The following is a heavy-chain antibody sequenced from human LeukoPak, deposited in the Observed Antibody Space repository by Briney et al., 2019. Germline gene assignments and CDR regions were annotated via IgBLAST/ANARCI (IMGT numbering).Heavy chain of an antibody. V-gene: IGHV4-39*07. Sequence: SETLSLTCTVSGGSISSSSYYWGWIRQPPGKGLEWIGSIYYSGSTNYNPSLESRVTLSVDMSKNQFSLKLNSVTAADTAVYYCASSGSGSYRWFDPWGQGALVTVSS. J-gene: IGHJ5*02. CDR3: ASSGSGSYRWFDP. CDR1: GGSISSSSYY. CDR2: IYYSGST. D-gene: IGHD1-26*01.